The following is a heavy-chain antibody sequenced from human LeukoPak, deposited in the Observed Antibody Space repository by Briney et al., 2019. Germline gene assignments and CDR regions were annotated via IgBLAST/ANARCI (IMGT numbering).Heavy chain of an antibody. CDR1: GFTFSSYA. CDR2: ISGSGGST. J-gene: IGHJ4*02. CDR3: AKTNWGSDYFDY. D-gene: IGHD7-27*01. V-gene: IGHV3-23*01. Sequence: GGSLSLSCAASGFTFSSYAMGWVRQAPGEGLEWVSAISGSGGSTYYADSVKGRFTISRDNSKNTLYLQMNSLRAEDTAVYYCAKTNWGSDYFDYWGEGTLVTVSS.